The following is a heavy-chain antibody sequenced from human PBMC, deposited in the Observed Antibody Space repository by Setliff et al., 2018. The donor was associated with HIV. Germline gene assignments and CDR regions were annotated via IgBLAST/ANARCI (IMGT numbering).Heavy chain of an antibody. CDR2: INNDTTTT. Sequence: PGGSLRLSCAASGFTFSSYSMHWVRQAPGQGLVWVSGINNDTTTTTYADSVKGRFSISRDNAKNSLYLQMNSLRAEDTAMYYCARDRRRYDILTLHYMDVWGKGTTVTVSS. V-gene: IGHV3-74*01. CDR3: ARDRRRYDILTLHYMDV. D-gene: IGHD3-9*01. J-gene: IGHJ6*03. CDR1: GFTFSSYS.